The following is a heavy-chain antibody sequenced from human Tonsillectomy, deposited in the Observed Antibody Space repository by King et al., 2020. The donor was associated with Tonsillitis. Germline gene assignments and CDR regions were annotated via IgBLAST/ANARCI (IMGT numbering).Heavy chain of an antibody. J-gene: IGHJ1*01. D-gene: IGHD3-22*01. CDR3: ALGSYYYDSSGYKVNFQH. CDR1: GYSFTSYW. V-gene: IGHV5-51*01. Sequence: QLVQSGAEVKKPGESLKISCKGSGYSFTSYWIGWVRQMPGKGLEWMGIIYPGDSDTRYSPSFQGQVTISADKSISTAYLQWSSLKASDTAMYYCALGSYYYDSSGYKVNFQHWGQGPLVTVSS. CDR2: IYPGDSDT.